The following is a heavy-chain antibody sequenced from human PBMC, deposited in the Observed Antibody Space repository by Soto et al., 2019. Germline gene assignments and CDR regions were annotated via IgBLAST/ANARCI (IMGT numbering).Heavy chain of an antibody. J-gene: IGHJ6*01. CDR3: AKDSTVTTSLYFYYYGFDV. V-gene: IGHV3-23*01. CDR2: VSGRGGSK. D-gene: IGHD4-17*01. CDR1: GFTFNHYA. Sequence: VQLLESGGGLVQPGGSLRLACTASGFTFNHYAMTWVRQAPGRGLEWVASVSGRGGSKKYADSVKGRFIISRDNSNRTLYLQMDSLGGEDTAVYYCAKDSTVTTSLYFYYYGFDVWGQGTPVTVSS.